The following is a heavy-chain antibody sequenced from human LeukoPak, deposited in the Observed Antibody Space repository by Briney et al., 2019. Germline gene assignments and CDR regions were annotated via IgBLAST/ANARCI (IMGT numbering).Heavy chain of an antibody. CDR1: GFSFSNYW. CDR2: INSDETGT. V-gene: IGHV3-74*01. J-gene: IGHJ4*02. CDR3: ARDGSLPDY. Sequence: GGSLRLSCAASGFSFSNYWMHWVRQAPGEGLVWVARINSDETGTSNADSVKGRFTISRDNAKNTLYLQMNSLRAEDTAVYYCARDGSLPDYWGQGTLVTVSS.